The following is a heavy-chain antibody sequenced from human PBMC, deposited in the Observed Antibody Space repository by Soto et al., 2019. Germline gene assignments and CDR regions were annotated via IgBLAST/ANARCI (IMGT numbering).Heavy chain of an antibody. V-gene: IGHV5-10-1*01. CDR3: ASLNGYYYGMDV. CDR1: GYSFTSYW. J-gene: IGHJ6*02. Sequence: GESLKISYKGSGYSFTSYWISWVRQMPGKGLEWMGRIDPSDSYTNYSPSFQGHVTISADKSISTAYLQWSSLKASDTAMYYCASLNGYYYGMDVWGQGTTVTVSS. CDR2: IDPSDSYT.